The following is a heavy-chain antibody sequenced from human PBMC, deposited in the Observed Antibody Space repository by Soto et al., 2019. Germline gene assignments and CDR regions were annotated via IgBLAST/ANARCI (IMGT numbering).Heavy chain of an antibody. Sequence: EVQLVESGGGLVQPGGSLRLSCAASGFTFSSYDMHWVRQATGKGLEWVSAIGTAGDPYYPGSVKGRFTISRENAKNSLDLQMNSLRAGDTAVYYCARGGGGGNWESGGMDVWGQGTTVTVSS. D-gene: IGHD3-16*01. CDR3: ARGGGGGNWESGGMDV. V-gene: IGHV3-13*05. CDR1: GFTFSSYD. CDR2: IGTAGDP. J-gene: IGHJ6*02.